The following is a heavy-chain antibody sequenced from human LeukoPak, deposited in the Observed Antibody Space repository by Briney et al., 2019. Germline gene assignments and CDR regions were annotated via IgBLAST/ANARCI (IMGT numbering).Heavy chain of an antibody. CDR1: GYIFTTYG. D-gene: IGHD3-10*01. Sequence: ASVKVSCKASGYIFTTYGISWVRQAPGQGLEWMGWISAYNGNTNYAQKLRGRVTMTTDTSTSTAYLELRSLRSDDTAVYYCARSVSGSSPFYFDCWGQGTLVTVSS. J-gene: IGHJ4*02. V-gene: IGHV1-18*01. CDR2: ISAYNGNT. CDR3: ARSVSGSSPFYFDC.